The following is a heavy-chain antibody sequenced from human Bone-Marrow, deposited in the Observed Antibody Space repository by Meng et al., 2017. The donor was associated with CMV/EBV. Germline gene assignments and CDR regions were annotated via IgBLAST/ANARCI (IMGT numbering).Heavy chain of an antibody. Sequence: GESLKISCAASGFTFSSYGMHWVRQAPGKGLEWVAFIRYDGSNKYYADSVKGRFTISRDNSKNTLYLQMNSLRAEDTAVYYCAKPFYIDYYDSSGYYGGLDYWGQGTLVTVSS. D-gene: IGHD3-22*01. CDR2: IRYDGSNK. V-gene: IGHV3-30*02. CDR1: GFTFSSYG. J-gene: IGHJ4*02. CDR3: AKPFYIDYYDSSGYYGGLDY.